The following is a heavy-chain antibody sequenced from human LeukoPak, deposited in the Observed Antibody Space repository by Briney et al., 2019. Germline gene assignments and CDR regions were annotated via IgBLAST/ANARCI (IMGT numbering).Heavy chain of an antibody. D-gene: IGHD4-11*01. CDR2: KKQEGSEK. Sequence: GGSLTLFCAASGYTYSRYWMSWPRQSPGKGVEWVDNKKQEGSEKYYVDSVKGRFTISRDNAKNSLYLQMNSLRAEDTAVYYCAREGKTTVTTYDYYYYYYMDVWGKGTTVTVSS. CDR1: GYTYSRYW. V-gene: IGHV3-7*01. J-gene: IGHJ6*03. CDR3: AREGKTTVTTYDYYYYYYMDV.